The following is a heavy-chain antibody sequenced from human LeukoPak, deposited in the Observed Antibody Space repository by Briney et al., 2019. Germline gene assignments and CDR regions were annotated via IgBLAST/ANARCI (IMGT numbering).Heavy chain of an antibody. CDR1: GGSISRYY. Sequence: KASETLSLTCTVSGGSISRYYWSWIRQSPGKGLEWIGYIYYSGTTNYNPSLKSRVTISVDTSRNQFSLQLRSVTAADTAVYYCAREDPQTTVPEGMDVWGQGTTVIVSS. CDR3: AREDPQTTVPEGMDV. V-gene: IGHV4-59*01. J-gene: IGHJ6*02. CDR2: IYYSGTT. D-gene: IGHD4-17*01.